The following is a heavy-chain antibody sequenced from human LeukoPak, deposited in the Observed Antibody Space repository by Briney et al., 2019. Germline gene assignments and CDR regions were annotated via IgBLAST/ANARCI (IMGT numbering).Heavy chain of an antibody. Sequence: RTGGSLRLSCAASGFTFSSYGMHWVRQAPGKGLEWVAFIRYDGSNKYYADSVKGRFTISRDNSKNTLYLQMNSLRAEDTAVYYCASESSWFRYYFDYWGQGTLVTVSS. CDR1: GFTFSSYG. V-gene: IGHV3-30*02. CDR2: IRYDGSNK. J-gene: IGHJ4*02. CDR3: ASESSWFRYYFDY. D-gene: IGHD6-13*01.